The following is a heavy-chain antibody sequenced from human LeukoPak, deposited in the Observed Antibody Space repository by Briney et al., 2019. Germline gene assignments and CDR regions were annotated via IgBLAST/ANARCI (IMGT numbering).Heavy chain of an antibody. CDR1: GGSISSYY. CDR3: ARRSIVLMVYAPTGFDP. V-gene: IGHV4-39*01. J-gene: IGHJ5*02. CDR2: IYYSGST. D-gene: IGHD2-8*01. Sequence: SETLSLTCTVSGGSISSYYWSWIRQPPGKGLEWIGSIYYSGSTYYNPSLKSRVTISVDTSKNQFSLKLSSVTAADTAVYYCARRSIVLMVYAPTGFDPWGQGTLVTVSS.